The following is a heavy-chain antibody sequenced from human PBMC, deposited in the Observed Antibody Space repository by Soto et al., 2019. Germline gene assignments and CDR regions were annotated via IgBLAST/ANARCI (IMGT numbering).Heavy chain of an antibody. CDR1: GFSFGSHA. Sequence: QVQLVESGGGVVQTGTSLRLSCVASGFSFGSHAMHWVRQAPGKGLQWVAVISYHGVNKYYTDSVRVRFTVSRDNSKNTVYLQVDSLRSEDTGVYHCVRGGYLQNPGSDAWGQGTLVTVSS. D-gene: IGHD5-18*01. CDR3: VRGGYLQNPGSDA. V-gene: IGHV3-30*04. J-gene: IGHJ5*02. CDR2: ISYHGVNK.